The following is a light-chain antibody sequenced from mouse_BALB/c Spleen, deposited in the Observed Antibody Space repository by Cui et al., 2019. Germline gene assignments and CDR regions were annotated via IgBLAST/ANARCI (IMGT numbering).Light chain of an antibody. Sequence: QIVLTQSPAIMSASPGEKVTISCSASSSVSYMYWYQQKPGSSPKPWIYSTSNLASGVTARFSGSGSGTSYSLTISSMEAEDAATYYCQQYHSYPPTTWTFGGGTKLEIK. CDR2: STS. J-gene: IGKJ1*01. CDR3: QQYHSYPPTTWT. CDR1: SSVSY. V-gene: IGKV4-61*01.